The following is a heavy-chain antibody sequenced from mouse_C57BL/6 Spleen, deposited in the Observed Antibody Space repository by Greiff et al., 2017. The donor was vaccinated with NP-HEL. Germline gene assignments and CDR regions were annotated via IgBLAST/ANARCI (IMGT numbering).Heavy chain of an antibody. Sequence: VQLQQSGAELVRPGASVKLSCTASGFNIKDYYMHWVKQRPEQGLEWIGRIDPEDGDTEYAPKFQGKATMTADTSSNTAYLQLSSLTSEDTAVYYCTTVYYGSSYRYFDVWGTGTTVTVSS. CDR3: TTVYYGSSYRYFDV. D-gene: IGHD1-1*01. CDR1: GFNIKDYY. CDR2: IDPEDGDT. V-gene: IGHV14-1*01. J-gene: IGHJ1*03.